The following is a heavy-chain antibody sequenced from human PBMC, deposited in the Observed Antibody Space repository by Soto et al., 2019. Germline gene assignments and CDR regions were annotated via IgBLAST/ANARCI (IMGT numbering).Heavy chain of an antibody. D-gene: IGHD3-3*02. Sequence: PSETLSLTCGVSGGSSSGHSWSWIRLSPRQGLEWIAEINDSGSTKYNPSLKSRAMISLDMSKNQCSLKMTSVTAADTGVYYCTRGAPTFWFDPWGPGTQVTVSS. J-gene: IGHJ5*02. V-gene: IGHV4-34*01. CDR1: GGSSSGHS. CDR2: INDSGST. CDR3: TRGAPTFWFDP.